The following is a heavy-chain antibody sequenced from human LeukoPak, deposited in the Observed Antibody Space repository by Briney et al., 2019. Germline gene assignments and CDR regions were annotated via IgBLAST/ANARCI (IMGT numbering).Heavy chain of an antibody. CDR2: IIPILGIA. CDR1: GGTFSSYA. CDR3: ASAYSSSWWGDY. V-gene: IGHV1-69*04. J-gene: IGHJ4*02. D-gene: IGHD6-13*01. Sequence: SVKVSCKASGGTFSSYAISWVRQAPGQGLEWMGRIIPILGIANYAQKFQGRVTITADKSTSTAYMELSSLRSDDTAVYYCASAYSSSWWGDYWGQGTLVTVSS.